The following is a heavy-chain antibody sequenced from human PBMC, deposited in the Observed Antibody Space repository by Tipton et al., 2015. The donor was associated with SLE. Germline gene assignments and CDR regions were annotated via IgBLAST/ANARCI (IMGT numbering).Heavy chain of an antibody. CDR2: INDSGSA. J-gene: IGHJ4*02. CDR1: GGSFSGYY. D-gene: IGHD1-7*01. V-gene: IGHV4-34*01. CDR3: TRVPRYNWNYIAD. Sequence: TLSLTCAVYGGSFSGYYWTWIRQSPGKGLEWIGEINDSGSANYNPSLKSRVAISIDTAKNQFSLKLTSVTAADTAVYHCTRVPRYNWNYIADWGQGTLVSVSS.